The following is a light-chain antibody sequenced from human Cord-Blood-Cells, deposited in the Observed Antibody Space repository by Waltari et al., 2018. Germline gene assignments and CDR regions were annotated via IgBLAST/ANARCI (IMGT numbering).Light chain of an antibody. CDR3: QQYGSSTGLT. CDR1: QCVSSSY. V-gene: IGKV3-20*01. CDR2: GAS. Sequence: EIVLTQSPGTLSLSPGERATLSCRASQCVSSSYLAWYQQKPGQAPRLLIYGASSRATGIPDMFSGSGSGTDFTLTISRLEPEDFAVYYCQQYGSSTGLTFGGGTKVEIK. J-gene: IGKJ4*01.